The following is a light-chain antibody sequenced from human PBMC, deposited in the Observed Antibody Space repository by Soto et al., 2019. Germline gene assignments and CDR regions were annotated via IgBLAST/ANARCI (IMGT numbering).Light chain of an antibody. CDR3: QQYDNFVWT. CDR1: QDISNY. V-gene: IGKV1-33*01. J-gene: IGKJ1*01. CDR2: DAS. Sequence: DIQMTQSPSSLSASVGDRVTITCQASQDISNYLNWYQHKPGKAPKLLRYDASNLETGEPSRFSGSGSGTDSTLTISSLQPEDIATYYCQQYDNFVWTFGQGTKVELK.